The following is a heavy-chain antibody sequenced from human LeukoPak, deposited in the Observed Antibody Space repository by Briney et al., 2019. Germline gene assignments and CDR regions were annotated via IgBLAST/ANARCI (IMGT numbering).Heavy chain of an antibody. CDR3: ARELLGPHFYGMDV. D-gene: IGHD3-3*02. J-gene: IGHJ6*02. V-gene: IGHV3-13*01. CDR2: IHTSGLT. CDR1: GCTFSNYD. Sequence: GGSLRLSCAASGCTFSNYDYYWGRKGPGKGLDRVSAIHTSGLTYYANSVQGRFIISRDNAKNSLFLQMNSLRAGDTAVYYCARELLGPHFYGMDVWGQGTTVTVSS.